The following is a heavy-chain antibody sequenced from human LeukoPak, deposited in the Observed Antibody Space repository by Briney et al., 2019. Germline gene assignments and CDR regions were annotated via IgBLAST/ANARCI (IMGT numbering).Heavy chain of an antibody. CDR2: INHSGST. V-gene: IGHV4-34*01. J-gene: IGHJ5*02. CDR1: GGSFSGYY. Sequence: SETLSLTCAVYGGSFSGYYWTWILQPPGKGLEWIGEINHSGSTNYNPSLKSRVTISVETSKNQFSLKLKSVTAADTAVYYCARGGYYGSGNDFRFDPWGQGTLVTVSS. D-gene: IGHD3-10*01. CDR3: ARGGYYGSGNDFRFDP.